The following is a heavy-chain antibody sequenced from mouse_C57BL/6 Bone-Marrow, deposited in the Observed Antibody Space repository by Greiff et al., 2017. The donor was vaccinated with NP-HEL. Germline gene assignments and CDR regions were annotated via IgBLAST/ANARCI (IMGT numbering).Heavy chain of an antibody. CDR3: AKRLYYYGSSLDY. V-gene: IGHV1-55*01. CDR1: GYTFTSYW. J-gene: IGHJ2*01. Sequence: VQLVESGAELVKPGASVKMSCKASGYTFTSYWITWVKQRPGQGLEWIGDIYPGSGSTNYNEKFKSKATLTVDTSSSTAYMQLSSLTSEDSAVYYCAKRLYYYGSSLDYWGQGTTLTVSS. D-gene: IGHD1-1*01. CDR2: IYPGSGST.